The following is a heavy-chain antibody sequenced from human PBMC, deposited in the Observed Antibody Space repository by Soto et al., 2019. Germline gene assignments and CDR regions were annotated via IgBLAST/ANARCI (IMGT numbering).Heavy chain of an antibody. CDR1: GYTFTSYA. V-gene: IGHV1-3*01. D-gene: IGHD1-26*01. CDR3: ARGGSLYWYFDL. Sequence: QVQLVQSGAEVKKPGASVKVSGKASGYTFTSYAMHWVRQAPGQRLEWMGWINAGNGNTKYSQKFQGRVTITRDTSASTAYMEMISLRSEDTAVYFCARGGSLYWYFDLWGRGTLVTVSS. CDR2: INAGNGNT. J-gene: IGHJ2*01.